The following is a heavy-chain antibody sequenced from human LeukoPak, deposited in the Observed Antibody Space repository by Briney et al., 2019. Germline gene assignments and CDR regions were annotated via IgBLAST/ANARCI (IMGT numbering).Heavy chain of an antibody. J-gene: IGHJ4*02. CDR1: GYTFTDYY. D-gene: IGHD2-2*01. V-gene: IGHV1-2*02. CDR2: INPNDGDT. Sequence: ASVKVSCTASGYTFTDYYMHWVRQAPGQGFEWMGWINPNDGDTNYAQKFQGRVAMTRDTSISTAHMEVSRLRSDDTAVYYCARANFLYCSSSTCLFDYWGQGTLVTVSS. CDR3: ARANFLYCSSSTCLFDY.